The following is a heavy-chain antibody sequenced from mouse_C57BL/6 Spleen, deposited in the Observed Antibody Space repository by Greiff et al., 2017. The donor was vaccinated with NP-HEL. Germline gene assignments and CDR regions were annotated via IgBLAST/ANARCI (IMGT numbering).Heavy chain of an antibody. Sequence: EVKLQESGPGLVKPSQSLSLTCSVTGYSITSGYYWNWIRQFPGNKLEWMGYISYDGSNNYNPSLKNRISITRDTSKNQFFLKLNSVTTEDTATYYCARVSPYYAMDYWGQGTSVTVSS. CDR2: ISYDGSN. V-gene: IGHV3-6*01. CDR1: GYSITSGYY. CDR3: ARVSPYYAMDY. J-gene: IGHJ4*01.